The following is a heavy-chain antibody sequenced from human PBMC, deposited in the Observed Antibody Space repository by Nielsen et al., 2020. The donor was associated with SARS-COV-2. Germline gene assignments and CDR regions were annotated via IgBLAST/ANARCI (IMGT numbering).Heavy chain of an antibody. J-gene: IGHJ6*03. CDR1: GGSFSGYY. CDR3: ARDSPLLWFGELLSQHYYYYMDV. D-gene: IGHD3-10*01. CDR2: IYYSGST. V-gene: IGHV4-34*01. Sequence: SETLSLTCAVYGGSFSGYYWSWIRQPPGKGLEWIGSIYYSGSTYYNPSLKSRVTISVDTSKNQFSLKLSSVTAADTAVYYCARDSPLLWFGELLSQHYYYYMDVWGKGTTVTVSS.